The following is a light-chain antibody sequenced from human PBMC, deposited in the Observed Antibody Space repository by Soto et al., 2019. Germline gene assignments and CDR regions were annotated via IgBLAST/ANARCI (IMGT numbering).Light chain of an antibody. V-gene: IGLV2-18*02. J-gene: IGLJ1*01. CDR3: SSYTSSSTYV. Sequence: QSALTQPPSVSGSPGQSVAISCTGTSSDVGNSNGVSWYQQPPGTAPKLMIYDVSNRPSGVPDRFSGSKSGNTASLTISGLQAEEEADYYCSSYTSSSTYVFGTGTKLTVL. CDR2: DVS. CDR1: SSDVGNSNG.